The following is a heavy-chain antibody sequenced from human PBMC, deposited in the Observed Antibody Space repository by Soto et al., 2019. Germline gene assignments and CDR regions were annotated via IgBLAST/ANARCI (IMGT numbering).Heavy chain of an antibody. Sequence: QVQLQQWGAGLLKPSETLSLTCAVYGGSFNDYYSTWIRQSPGKGLEWIGEINHSGSTNYNPSLKSRVTISIDTSRSEFSLNLSSVTAAETAVYYCARRSSYYYYFAMDVWGQGATVTVSS. D-gene: IGHD2-2*01. CDR3: ARRSSYYYYFAMDV. CDR2: INHSGST. V-gene: IGHV4-34*01. CDR1: GGSFNDYY. J-gene: IGHJ6*02.